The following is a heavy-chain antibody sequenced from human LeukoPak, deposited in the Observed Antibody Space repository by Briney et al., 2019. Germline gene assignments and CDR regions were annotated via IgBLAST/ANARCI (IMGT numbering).Heavy chain of an antibody. D-gene: IGHD6-13*01. CDR1: GYSFTSYW. V-gene: IGHV5-51*07. CDR2: IYPGDSDT. J-gene: IGHJ4*02. Sequence: GESLKISCKGSGYSFTSYWIGWVHQMPGKGLEWMGIIYPGDSDTRYSPSFQGQVTISADKSISTAYLQWSSLKASDTAMYYCAISYSSSWYYFDYWGQGTLVTVSS. CDR3: AISYSSSWYYFDY.